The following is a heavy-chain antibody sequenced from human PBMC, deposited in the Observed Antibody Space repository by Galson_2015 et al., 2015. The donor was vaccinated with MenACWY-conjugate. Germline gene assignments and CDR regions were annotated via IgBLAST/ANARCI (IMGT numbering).Heavy chain of an antibody. CDR2: IIPILGIA. J-gene: IGHJ6*02. D-gene: IGHD2-2*01. CDR1: GYTFTSYYA. V-gene: IGHV1-69*10. Sequence: VKVSCKASGYTFTSYYAISWVRQAPGQGLEWMGRIIPILGIANYAQKFQGRVTITADKSTSTAYMELSSLRSEDTAVYYCARGRGGYCSSTSCSQTLDYYYYGMDVWGQGTTVTVSS. CDR3: ARGRGGYCSSTSCSQTLDYYYYGMDV.